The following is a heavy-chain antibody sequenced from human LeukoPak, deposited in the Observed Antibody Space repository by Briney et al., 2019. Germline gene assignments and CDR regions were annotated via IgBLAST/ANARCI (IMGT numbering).Heavy chain of an antibody. CDR3: AKRGVVIRVILVGFHKEAYYFDS. V-gene: IGHV3-23*01. D-gene: IGHD3-22*01. CDR1: GITLSNYG. J-gene: IGHJ4*02. CDR2: ISGSGGGT. Sequence: AGGSLRLSCAVSGITLSNYGMSWVRQAPGKGLECVAGISGSGGGTYYADSVEGRFTISRDNPKNTLYLQMNSLRAEDTAVYFCAKRGVVIRVILVGFHKEAYYFDSWGQGALVTVSS.